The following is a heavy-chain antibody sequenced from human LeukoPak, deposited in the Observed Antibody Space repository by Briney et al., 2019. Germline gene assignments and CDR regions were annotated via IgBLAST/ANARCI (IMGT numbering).Heavy chain of an antibody. V-gene: IGHV3-53*01. J-gene: IGHJ4*02. CDR3: AKLSGSYYLPLDY. CDR1: GFTVSSDY. CDR2: IYSGGST. D-gene: IGHD1-26*01. Sequence: GGSLRLSCAASGFTVSSDYMSWVRQAPGKGLEWVSVIYSGGSTYYADSVKGRFTISRDNSKNTLNLQMNSPRVEDTAVYYCAKLSGSYYLPLDYWGQGTLVTVSS.